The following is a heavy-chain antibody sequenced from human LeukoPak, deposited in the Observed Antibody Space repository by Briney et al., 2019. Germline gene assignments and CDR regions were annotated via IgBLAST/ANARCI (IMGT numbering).Heavy chain of an antibody. V-gene: IGHV4-34*01. CDR2: IYYSGST. Sequence: PSETLSLTCAVYGGSFSGYYWGWIRQPPGKGLEWIGSIYYSGSTYYNPSLKSRVTISVDTSKNQFSLKLSSVTAADTAVYYCANMMVGRYYFDYWGQGTLVTVSS. CDR1: GGSFSGYY. D-gene: IGHD2-15*01. J-gene: IGHJ4*02. CDR3: ANMMVGRYYFDY.